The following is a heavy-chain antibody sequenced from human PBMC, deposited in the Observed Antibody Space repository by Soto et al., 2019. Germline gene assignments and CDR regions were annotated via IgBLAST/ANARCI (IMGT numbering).Heavy chain of an antibody. D-gene: IGHD6-19*01. CDR1: EYTFTSSD. CDR2: MNPNSGDT. V-gene: IGHV1-8*01. J-gene: IGHJ6*02. Sequence: QVQLVQSGAEVKKPGASVKVSCKASEYTFTSSDINWVRQATGQGLEWMGWMNPNSGDTGYAQKFQGRVTMTRNTSINTAYMELSSLRSEDTAVYYCARAGIAVAGTLSYSYYGMDVWGQGTTVTVSS. CDR3: ARAGIAVAGTLSYSYYGMDV.